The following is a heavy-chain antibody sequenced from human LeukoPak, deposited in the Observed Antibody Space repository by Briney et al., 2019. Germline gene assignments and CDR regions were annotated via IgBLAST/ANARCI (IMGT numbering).Heavy chain of an antibody. D-gene: IGHD2/OR15-2a*01. CDR2: INHSGST. V-gene: IGHV4-34*01. CDR1: GGSFSGSY. Sequence: PSETLSLTCAVYGGSFSGSYWSWIRQPPGKGLEWIGEINHSGSTNYNPSLKSRVTISVDTSKNQFSLKLSSVTAADTAVYYCARARDYFTYYYYYYMDVWGKGTTVTVSS. CDR3: ARARDYFTYYYYYYMDV. J-gene: IGHJ6*03.